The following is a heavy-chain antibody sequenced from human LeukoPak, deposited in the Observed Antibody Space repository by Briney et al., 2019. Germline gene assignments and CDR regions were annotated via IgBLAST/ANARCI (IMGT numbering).Heavy chain of an antibody. V-gene: IGHV3-48*02. CDR3: ARETPEYD. J-gene: IGHJ4*02. Sequence: GRSLRLSCTASGFTLGDYAMSWVRQAPGEGLEWVSYISSSSSTIYYADSVKGRFTISRDNAKNSLYLQMNSLRDEDTAVYYCARETPEYDWGQGTLVTVSS. CDR1: GFTLGDYA. CDR2: ISSSSSTI. D-gene: IGHD1-14*01.